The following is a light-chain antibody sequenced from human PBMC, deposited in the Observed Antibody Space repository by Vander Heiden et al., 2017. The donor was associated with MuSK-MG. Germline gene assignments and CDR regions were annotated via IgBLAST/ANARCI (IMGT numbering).Light chain of an antibody. V-gene: IGKV3-15*01. CDR2: DAS. CDR3: QQDNNLYT. Sequence: DRVLTQSPATLSVSPGERANLSCRASQSISRDLAWYKQRPGQPPRLLIYDASTRANGVPDRFSGSGSGTEFTLTISSLQSEDLAIYYWQQDNNLYTFGQGTKLEI. CDR1: QSISRD. J-gene: IGKJ2*01.